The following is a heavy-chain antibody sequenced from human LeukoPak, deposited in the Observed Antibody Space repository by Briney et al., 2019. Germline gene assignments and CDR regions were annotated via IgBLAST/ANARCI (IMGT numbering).Heavy chain of an antibody. V-gene: IGHV4-31*03. CDR1: GGSISSGGYY. CDR2: IYYSGST. D-gene: IGHD3-9*01. Sequence: SQTLSLTCTVSGGSISSGGYYWSWIRQHPGKCLEWIGYIYYSGSTYYNPSLKSRVTISVDTSKNQFSLKLSSVTAADTAVYYCARDFRYDILTGYYKPYYYGMDVWGQGTTVTVSS. J-gene: IGHJ6*02. CDR3: ARDFRYDILTGYYKPYYYGMDV.